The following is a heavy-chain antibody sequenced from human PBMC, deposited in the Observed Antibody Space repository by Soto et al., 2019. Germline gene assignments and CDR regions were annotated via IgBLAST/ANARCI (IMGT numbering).Heavy chain of an antibody. Sequence: ASVKVSCKASGYTFTSYDINWVRQATGQGLEWMGWMNPNSGNTGYAQKFQGRVTMTRNTSISTAYMELSSLRSEDTAVYYCARGKGMEGYCSGGSCYEIINWFDPWGQGTLVTVSS. CDR1: GYTFTSYD. CDR3: ARGKGMEGYCSGGSCYEIINWFDP. J-gene: IGHJ5*02. D-gene: IGHD2-15*01. CDR2: MNPNSGNT. V-gene: IGHV1-8*01.